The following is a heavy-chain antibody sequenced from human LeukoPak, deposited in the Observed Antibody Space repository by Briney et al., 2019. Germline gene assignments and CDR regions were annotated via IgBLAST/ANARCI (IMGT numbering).Heavy chain of an antibody. CDR3: ATQGAALGPPVH. J-gene: IGHJ4*02. D-gene: IGHD6-25*01. CDR2: IIPIFGTA. V-gene: IGHV1-69*05. Sequence: SVKVSCKASGYTFTSYYMHWVRQAPGQGLEWMGGIIPIFGTANYAQKFQGRVTITTDESTSTAYMELSSLRSEDTAVYYCATQGAALGPPVHWGQGTLVTVSS. CDR1: GYTFTSYY.